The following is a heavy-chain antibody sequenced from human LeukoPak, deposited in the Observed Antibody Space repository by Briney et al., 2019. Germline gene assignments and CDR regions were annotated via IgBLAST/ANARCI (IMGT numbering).Heavy chain of an antibody. D-gene: IGHD1-26*01. J-gene: IGHJ4*02. Sequence: PGGSLRPSCSTSGITFDEYAMHWGPQAPGEGLELVSGISWNSGSIGYADSVKGRFTISRDNAKNSLYLQMNSLRAEATALYYCAKGPRATSNLFDYWGQGTLVTVSS. CDR1: GITFDEYA. CDR3: AKGPRATSNLFDY. CDR2: ISWNSGSI. V-gene: IGHV3-9*01.